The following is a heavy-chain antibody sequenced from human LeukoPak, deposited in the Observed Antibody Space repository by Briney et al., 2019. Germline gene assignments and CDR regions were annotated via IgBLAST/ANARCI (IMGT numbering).Heavy chain of an antibody. CDR1: GASISTVGYY. J-gene: IGHJ4*02. CDR3: AKYASGTMRDY. CDR2: VDYRGIT. Sequence: SETLSLTCAVSGASISTVGYYWGWIRQAPEKGLEWIGKVDYRGITQYDPSLKSRVIMSLDTSKDQFSLILSSVTAADTAMYYCAKYASGTMRDYWGQGTLVTVSP. V-gene: IGHV4-39*01. D-gene: IGHD3-10*01.